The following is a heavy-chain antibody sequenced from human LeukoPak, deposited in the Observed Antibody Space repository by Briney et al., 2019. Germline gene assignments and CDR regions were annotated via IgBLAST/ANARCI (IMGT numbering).Heavy chain of an antibody. V-gene: IGHV1-18*01. Sequence: GASVKVSCKASGYAFTSYGISWVRQAPGQGLEWMGWISAYNGNTNYAQKLQGRVTMTTDTSTSTAYMELRSLRSDDTAVYYCARDSNDYYDSSGYYDWGQGTLVTVSS. J-gene: IGHJ4*02. CDR2: ISAYNGNT. D-gene: IGHD3-22*01. CDR1: GYAFTSYG. CDR3: ARDSNDYYDSSGYYD.